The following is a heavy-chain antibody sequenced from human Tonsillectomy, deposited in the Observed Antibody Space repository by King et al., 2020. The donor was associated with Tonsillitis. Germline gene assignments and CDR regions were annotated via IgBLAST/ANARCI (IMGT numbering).Heavy chain of an antibody. J-gene: IGHJ4*02. V-gene: IGHV3-15*07. CDR2: IKSKTDGGTT. CDR1: GFTFSNAW. CDR3: TTERGVPRGLPYYFDY. Sequence: VQLVESGGGLVKPGGSLRLSCAASGFTFSNAWMNWVRQAPGKGLEWVGRIKSKTDGGTTDYAAPVKGRFTSSRDDSKKTLYLQMNSLKTEDTAVYYCTTERGVPRGLPYYFDYWGQGTLVTVSS. D-gene: IGHD1-26*01.